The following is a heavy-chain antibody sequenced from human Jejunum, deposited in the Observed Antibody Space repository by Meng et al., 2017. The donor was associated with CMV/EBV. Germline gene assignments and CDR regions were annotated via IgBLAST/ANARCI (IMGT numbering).Heavy chain of an antibody. CDR2: IYDSGSA. D-gene: IGHD6-19*01. Sequence: ASISSSSHDGGWFRQPPGKGLGWIGNIYDSGSAYYTPSLKRRVSISKATSKTQFSLRLDSVTAADTAVYYCARVRVHSSGWRPFDYWGRGTLVTVSS. CDR3: ARVRVHSSGWRPFDY. CDR1: ASISSSSHD. V-gene: IGHV4-39*07. J-gene: IGHJ4*02.